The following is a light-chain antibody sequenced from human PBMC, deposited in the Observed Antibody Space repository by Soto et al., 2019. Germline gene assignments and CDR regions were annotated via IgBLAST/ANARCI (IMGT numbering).Light chain of an antibody. CDR1: PSVRTN. V-gene: IGKV3-15*01. J-gene: IGKJ2*01. CDR3: LQNNDWPGT. CDR2: GAS. Sequence: EIVMTQSPGTLSVFPGERATLSCRASPSVRTNLAWYQQKPGQAPRLLIYGASTRAPGIPAKFSGSGAGTELTVTISSLQSEDFAVYYCLQNNDWPGTFGQGTTLEVK.